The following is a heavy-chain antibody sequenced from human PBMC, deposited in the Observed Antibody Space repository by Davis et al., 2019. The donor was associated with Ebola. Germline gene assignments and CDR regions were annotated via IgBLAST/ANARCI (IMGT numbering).Heavy chain of an antibody. Sequence: GESLKISCAASGFTFSSYWMSWVRQAPGKGLEWVANIKQDGSEKYYVDSVKGRFTISRDNAKNSLYLQMNSLRAEDTAVYYCAGGYTLPYWGQGTLVTVSS. CDR3: AGGYTLPY. CDR1: GFTFSSYW. V-gene: IGHV3-7*03. D-gene: IGHD5-12*01. CDR2: IKQDGSEK. J-gene: IGHJ4*02.